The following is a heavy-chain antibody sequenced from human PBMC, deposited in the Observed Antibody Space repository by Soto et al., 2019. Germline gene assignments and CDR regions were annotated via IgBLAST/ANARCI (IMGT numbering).Heavy chain of an antibody. CDR2: IIPILGIA. D-gene: IGHD3-22*01. Sequence: SVKVSCKASGGTFSSYTISWVRQAPGQGLEWMGRIIPILGIANYAQKFQGRVTITADKSTSTAYMELSSLRSEDTAVYYCARANYYDSSGYYFFDYWGQGTLVTVSS. J-gene: IGHJ4*02. CDR1: GGTFSSYT. V-gene: IGHV1-69*02. CDR3: ARANYYDSSGYYFFDY.